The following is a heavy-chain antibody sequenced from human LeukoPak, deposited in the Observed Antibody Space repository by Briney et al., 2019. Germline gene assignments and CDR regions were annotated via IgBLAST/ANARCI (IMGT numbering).Heavy chain of an antibody. CDR2: IYYSGST. V-gene: IGHV4-61*01. Sequence: SETLSLTCTVSGGSVSSGSYYWSWIRQPPGKGLEWIGYIYYSGSTNYNPSLKSRVTISVDTSKNQFSLKLSSVTAADTAVYYCARDRPDYYDSSGYHLAAFDIWGQGTMVTVSS. CDR3: ARDRPDYYDSSGYHLAAFDI. J-gene: IGHJ3*02. CDR1: GGSVSSGSYY. D-gene: IGHD3-22*01.